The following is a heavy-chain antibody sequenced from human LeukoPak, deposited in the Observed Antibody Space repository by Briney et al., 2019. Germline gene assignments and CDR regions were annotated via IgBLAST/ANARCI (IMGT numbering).Heavy chain of an antibody. CDR3: AREIGSSSSPRYDY. J-gene: IGHJ4*02. CDR1: GFTFSSYS. Sequence: PGGSLRLSCAASGFTFSSYSMNWVRQAPGKGLEWVSYISSSSSYIYYADSVKGRFTISRDNAKNSLYLQMNSLRAEDTAVYYCAREIGSSSSPRYDYWGQGTLVTVSS. CDR2: ISSSSSYI. D-gene: IGHD6-6*01. V-gene: IGHV3-21*05.